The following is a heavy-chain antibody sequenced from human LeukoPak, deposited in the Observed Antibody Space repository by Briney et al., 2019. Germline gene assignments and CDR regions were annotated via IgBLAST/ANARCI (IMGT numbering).Heavy chain of an antibody. V-gene: IGHV1-69*01. CDR1: GGTFSSYA. CDR3: AREVGYYDSSGYPKGWFDP. Sequence: VASVKVSCKASGGTFSSYAISWVRQAPGQGLEWMGGIIPIFGTANYAQKFQGRVTITADESTSTAYMELSSLRSEDTAVYYCAREVGYYDSSGYPKGWFDPWGQGTLVTVSS. CDR2: IIPIFGTA. J-gene: IGHJ5*02. D-gene: IGHD3-22*01.